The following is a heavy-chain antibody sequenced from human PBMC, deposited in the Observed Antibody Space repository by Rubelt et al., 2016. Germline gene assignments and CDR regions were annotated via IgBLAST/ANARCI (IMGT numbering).Heavy chain of an antibody. D-gene: IGHD3-16*02. J-gene: IGHJ5*02. CDR3: ARVMITFGGVIEVGWFDP. CDR1: GYTFTSYG. CDR2: ISAYNGNT. V-gene: IGHV1-18*01. Sequence: QVQLVQSGAEVKKPGASVKVSCKASGYTFTSYGISWVRQAPGQGLEWMGWISAYNGNTNYAKKLQGRVTMTTDTSKGTAYMELRSLRSDDTAVYYCARVMITFGGVIEVGWFDPWGQGTLVTVSS.